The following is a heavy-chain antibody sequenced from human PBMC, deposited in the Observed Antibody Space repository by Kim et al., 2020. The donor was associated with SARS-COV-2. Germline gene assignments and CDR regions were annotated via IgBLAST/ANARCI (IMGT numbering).Heavy chain of an antibody. D-gene: IGHD6-25*01. Sequence: TSYNPSLTSRVTIIIDTSRNHICRRLTSVTAADTAVYYCARGSSAWFDPWGQGALVTVSS. V-gene: IGHV4-59*09. CDR3: ARGSSAWFDP. CDR2: T. J-gene: IGHJ5*02.